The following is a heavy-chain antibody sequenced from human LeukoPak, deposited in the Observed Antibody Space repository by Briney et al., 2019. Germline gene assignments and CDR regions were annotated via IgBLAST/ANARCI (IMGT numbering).Heavy chain of an antibody. CDR1: AFTFSDYS. V-gene: IGHV3-21*01. J-gene: IGHJ6*03. Sequence: GGSLRLSCAASAFTFSDYSMNWVRQAPGKGLEWVSSISGSGIYTYYADSVKGRFTISRDNAKNSLYLQMNILGAEDTAVYYCARRGGSSSMDYYYHYMDVWGKGTTVTVSS. CDR3: ARRGGSSSMDYYYHYMDV. CDR2: ISGSGIYT. D-gene: IGHD6-6*01.